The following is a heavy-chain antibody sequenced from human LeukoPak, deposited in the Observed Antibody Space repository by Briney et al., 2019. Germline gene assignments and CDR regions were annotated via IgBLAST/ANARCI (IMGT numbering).Heavy chain of an antibody. CDR1: GGSISSHY. CDR3: ARADYDSSVGY. CDR2: IYYSGST. V-gene: IGHV4-59*11. J-gene: IGHJ4*02. Sequence: SETLSLTCSVSGGSISSHYWSWIRQPQGKGLEWIGYIYYSGSTNYNPSLKSRVSISVDTSKNQFSLKLRSVTAADTAVYYCARADYDSSVGYWGQGTLVTVSS. D-gene: IGHD3-22*01.